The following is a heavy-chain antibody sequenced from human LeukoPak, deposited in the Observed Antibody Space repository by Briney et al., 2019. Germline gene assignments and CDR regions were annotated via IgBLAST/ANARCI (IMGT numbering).Heavy chain of an antibody. CDR3: ARGTYYFDY. CDR2: ISYDGCNK. Sequence: GGSLRLSCAASGFTFSSYGMHWVRQAPGKGLEWVAVISYDGCNKYYADSVKGRFTISRDNSKNTLYLQMNSLRAEDTAVYYCARGTYYFDYWGQGTLVTVSS. V-gene: IGHV3-30*03. J-gene: IGHJ4*02. CDR1: GFTFSSYG.